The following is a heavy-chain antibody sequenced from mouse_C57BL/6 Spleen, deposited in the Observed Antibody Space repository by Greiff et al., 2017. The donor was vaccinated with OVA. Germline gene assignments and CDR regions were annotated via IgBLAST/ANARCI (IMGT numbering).Heavy chain of an antibody. J-gene: IGHJ3*01. V-gene: IGHV3-1*01. D-gene: IGHD2-10*02. CDR3: ARVGYGNGFAY. CDR1: GYSITSGYD. CDR2: ISYSGST. Sequence: EVKVIESGPGMVKPSQSLSLTCTVTGYSITSGYDWHWLRHFPGNKLEWMGYISYSGSTNYNPSLKSRISITHDTSKNHFFLKLNSVTTEDTATYYCARVGYGNGFAYWGQGTLVTVSA.